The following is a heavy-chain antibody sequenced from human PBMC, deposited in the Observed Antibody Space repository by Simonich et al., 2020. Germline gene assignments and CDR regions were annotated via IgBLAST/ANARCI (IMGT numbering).Heavy chain of an antibody. CDR2: IAPRDSDT. J-gene: IGHJ3*02. CDR3: ARQLNDFDI. Sequence: EVQLVQSGAEVKKPGESLKISCKGSGYSFTSYCIGGVRQMPGKGLEWRGFIAPRDSDTRYSPSFQGQGTSSADKSISTAYLQWSSLKASDTAMDYCARQLNDFDIWGQGTMVTVSS. D-gene: IGHD1-1*01. CDR1: GYSFTSYC. V-gene: IGHV5-51*01.